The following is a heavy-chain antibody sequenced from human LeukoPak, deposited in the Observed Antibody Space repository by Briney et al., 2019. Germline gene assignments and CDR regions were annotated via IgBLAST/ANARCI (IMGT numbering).Heavy chain of an antibody. V-gene: IGHV3-21*06. CDR2: TDTSGRYV. D-gene: IGHD3-10*01. Sequence: PVGSLRFSCAASGFTFSNYGMNWVRQAPGKGLEWVSFTDTSGRYVYYGDSVKGRFTISRDNAKNLLFLQMNGLRAEDTALYYCARGRSITLLRGVAMSDGFDIWGQGAMVAVS. J-gene: IGHJ3*02. CDR1: GFTFSNYG. CDR3: ARGRSITLLRGVAMSDGFDI.